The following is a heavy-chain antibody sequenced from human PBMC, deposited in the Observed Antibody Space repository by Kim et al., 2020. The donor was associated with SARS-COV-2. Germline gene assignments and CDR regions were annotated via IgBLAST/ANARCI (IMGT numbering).Heavy chain of an antibody. D-gene: IGHD4-17*01. V-gene: IGHV3-7*04. Sequence: VDTGKGRFTNSRDNAKNSLYLQMNSLRAEDTAVYYCARVYGDYDYYFDYWGQGTLVTVSS. CDR3: ARVYGDYDYYFDY. J-gene: IGHJ4*02.